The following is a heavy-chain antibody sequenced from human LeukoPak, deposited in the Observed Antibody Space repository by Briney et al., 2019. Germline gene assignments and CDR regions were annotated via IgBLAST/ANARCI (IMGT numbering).Heavy chain of an antibody. CDR3: AREGEFLEWLSPTQRRSNWFDP. Sequence: ASVKVSCKASGYTFTSYAISWVRQAPGQGLEWMGGIIPIFGTANYAQKFQGRVTITADESTSTAYMELSSLRSEDTAVYYCAREGEFLEWLSPTQRRSNWFDPWGQGTLVTVSS. V-gene: IGHV1-69*13. D-gene: IGHD3-3*01. J-gene: IGHJ5*02. CDR1: GYTFTSYA. CDR2: IIPIFGTA.